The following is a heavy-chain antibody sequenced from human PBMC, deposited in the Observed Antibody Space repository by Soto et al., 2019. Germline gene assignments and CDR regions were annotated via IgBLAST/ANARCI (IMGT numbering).Heavy chain of an antibody. V-gene: IGHV3-30-3*01. CDR3: AKGWLPNLNDASDI. D-gene: IGHD5-12*01. CDR1: GFTFSSYA. J-gene: IGHJ3*02. Sequence: GGSLRLSCAATGFTFSSYAMHWVRQAPGKGLEWVAVISYDGSNKYYADSVKGRFTISRDNSKNTLYLQMNSLRAEDTALYYCAKGWLPNLNDASDIWGQGTMVTVSS. CDR2: ISYDGSNK.